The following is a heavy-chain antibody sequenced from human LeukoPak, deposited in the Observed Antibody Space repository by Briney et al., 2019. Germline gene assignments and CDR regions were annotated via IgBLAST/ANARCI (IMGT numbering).Heavy chain of an antibody. Sequence: SVKVSCKASGGTFSSYATSWVRQAPGQGLEWMGRIIPIFGTANYAQKFQGRVTITTDESTSTAYMELSSLRSEDTAVYYCASVVGGDGDFDYWGQGTLVTVSS. D-gene: IGHD2-15*01. J-gene: IGHJ4*02. CDR3: ASVVGGDGDFDY. CDR1: GGTFSSYA. CDR2: IIPIFGTA. V-gene: IGHV1-69*05.